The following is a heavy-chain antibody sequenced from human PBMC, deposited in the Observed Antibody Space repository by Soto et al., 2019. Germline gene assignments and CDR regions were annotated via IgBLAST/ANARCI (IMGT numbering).Heavy chain of an antibody. CDR2: IKQDGSEK. J-gene: IGHJ5*02. V-gene: IGHV3-7*04. CDR3: ARVVGAPNWFDP. D-gene: IGHD1-26*01. CDR1: GFIFSSHR. Sequence: EVQLVDSGGGLVQPGGSLRLSCAASGFIFSSHRMSWVRQAPGKGLEWVANIKQDGSEKYYVDSVKGRFTISRDNAKNSRYLQMNSLRAEDTAVYYCARVVGAPNWFDPWGQGTLVTVSS.